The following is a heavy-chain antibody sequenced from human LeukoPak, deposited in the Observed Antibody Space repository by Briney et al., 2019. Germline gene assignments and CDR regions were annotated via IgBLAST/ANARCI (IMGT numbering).Heavy chain of an antibody. CDR2: LSTTGGTT. V-gene: IGHV3-23*01. Sequence: GGSLRLSCAASGFTFYSYAMTWVRQAPGKGLEWVSTLSTTGGTTYYADSVKGRFTISRDDCKNTLYLRMKSLRAEDTTIYYCVKGALRGYSAPGAFDIWGQGTMVTVSS. CDR3: VKGALRGYSAPGAFDI. CDR1: GFTFYSYA. J-gene: IGHJ3*02. D-gene: IGHD5-18*01.